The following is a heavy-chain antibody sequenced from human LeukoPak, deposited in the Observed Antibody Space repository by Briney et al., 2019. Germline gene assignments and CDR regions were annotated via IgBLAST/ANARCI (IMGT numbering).Heavy chain of an antibody. CDR3: AKEREILIAALDY. CDR2: IRYDGSNK. D-gene: IGHD6-6*01. CDR1: GFTFSSYG. V-gene: IGHV3-30*02. J-gene: IGHJ4*02. Sequence: GGSLRLSCAASGFTFSSYGMHWVRQAPGKGLEWVAFIRYDGSNKYYADSVKGRFTISRDNSKNTLYLQMNSLRAEDTAVYYCAKEREILIAALDYWGQGTLVTVSS.